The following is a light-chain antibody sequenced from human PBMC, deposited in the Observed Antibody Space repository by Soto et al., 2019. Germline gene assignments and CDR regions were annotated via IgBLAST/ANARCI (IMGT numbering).Light chain of an antibody. CDR3: LQRSHWLT. J-gene: IGKJ4*01. CDR1: QSVSSY. CDR2: DAS. V-gene: IGKV3-11*01. Sequence: EIVLTQSPATLSLSPGERATLSCRASQSVSSYFAWYQQKPGQAPRLLIYDASNRATGIPARFSGSGSGTDFTLTISSLEPEDVAVYYCLQRSHWLTFGGGTKVEIK.